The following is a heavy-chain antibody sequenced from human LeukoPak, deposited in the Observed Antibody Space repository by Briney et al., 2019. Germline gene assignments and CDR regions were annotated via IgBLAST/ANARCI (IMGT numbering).Heavy chain of an antibody. V-gene: IGHV4-38-2*02. Sequence: SETLSLTCTVSGYSISSGYYWGWIRQPPGKGLEWIGSIYHSGSTYYNPSLKSRVTISVDTSKNQFSLKLSSVTAADTAVYCCARDPLGATIDYWGQGTLVTVSS. J-gene: IGHJ4*02. CDR1: GYSISSGYY. CDR2: IYHSGST. CDR3: ARDPLGATIDY. D-gene: IGHD1-26*01.